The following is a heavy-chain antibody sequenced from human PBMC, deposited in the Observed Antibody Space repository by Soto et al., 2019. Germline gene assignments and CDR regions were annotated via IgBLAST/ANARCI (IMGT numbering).Heavy chain of an antibody. CDR1: GGTFSSYA. Sequence: ASVNVSFKACGGTFSSYAIILLRQSPLQWREWMGGIIPIFGTANYAQKFQGRVTITSDESKSTAYMELSSLRSEDTAVYYCARPYSSSYTLYSCYGMDVWGQGTTVTVSS. CDR2: IIPIFGTA. J-gene: IGHJ6*02. V-gene: IGHV1-69*13. D-gene: IGHD6-6*01. CDR3: ARPYSSSYTLYSCYGMDV.